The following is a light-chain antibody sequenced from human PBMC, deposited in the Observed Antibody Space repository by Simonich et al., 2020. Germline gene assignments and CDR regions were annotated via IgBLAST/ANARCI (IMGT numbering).Light chain of an antibody. V-gene: IGKV1-39*01. CDR2: AAS. CDR1: QSISRY. CDR3: QQSYSTPLT. J-gene: IGKJ4*01. Sequence: DIPITQSPSSLSASVGDIVTITCRASQSISRYFNWYQQKPGKAPNLLIYAASSLQSVVPSRFSGSGSWTKFTLTISSLQPEDFATYYCQQSYSTPLTFGGGTKVEIK.